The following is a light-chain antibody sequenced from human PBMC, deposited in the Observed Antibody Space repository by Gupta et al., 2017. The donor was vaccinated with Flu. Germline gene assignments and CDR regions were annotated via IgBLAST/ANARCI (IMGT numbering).Light chain of an antibody. V-gene: IGLV2-8*01. Sequence: SVTISCTGTSSDVGGYNYVSWYQQPPAKAPKLMIYEVSKRPAGVPGRFSGSKSGNTASLTVSGLQAEDDADYYCSSYAGSNILVFGGGTKLTVL. J-gene: IGLJ2*01. CDR2: EVS. CDR3: SSYAGSNILV. CDR1: SSDVGGYNY.